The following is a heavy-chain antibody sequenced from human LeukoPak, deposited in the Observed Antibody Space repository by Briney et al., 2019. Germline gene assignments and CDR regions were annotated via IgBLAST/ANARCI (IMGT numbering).Heavy chain of an antibody. CDR2: IIPIFGTA. V-gene: IGHV1-69*13. CDR1: GGTXSSYA. J-gene: IGHJ1*01. CDR3: ANTYYYDSSGYYYTYFQH. D-gene: IGHD3-22*01. Sequence: SVKVSCKASGGTXSSYAISRVRQAPGQGLEWMGGIIPIFGTANYAQKFQGRVTITADESTSTAYMELSSLRSEDTAVYYCANTYYYDSSGYYYTYFQHWGQGTLVTVSS.